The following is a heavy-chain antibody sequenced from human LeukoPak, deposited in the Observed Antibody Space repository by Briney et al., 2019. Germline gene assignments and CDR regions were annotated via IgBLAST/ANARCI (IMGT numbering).Heavy chain of an antibody. CDR1: GFTFSSYW. CDR2: ISSSSSTI. V-gene: IGHV3-48*04. J-gene: IGHJ4*02. Sequence: PGGSLRLSCAASGFTFSSYWMSWVRQAPGKGLEWVSYISSSSSTIYYADSVKGRFTISRDSAKNSLYLQMNSLRAEDTAVYYCARGDGYAPPAYYFDYWGQGTLVTVSS. CDR3: ARGDGYAPPAYYFDY. D-gene: IGHD5-24*01.